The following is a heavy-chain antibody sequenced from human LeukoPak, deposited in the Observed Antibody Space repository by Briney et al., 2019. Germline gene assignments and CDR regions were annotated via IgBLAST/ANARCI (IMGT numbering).Heavy chain of an antibody. J-gene: IGHJ4*02. CDR3: ARDPGVVVVAATLDY. D-gene: IGHD2-15*01. CDR1: GYTFTSYG. CDR2: ISAYNGNT. V-gene: IGHV1-18*01. Sequence: ASVKVSCKASGYTFTSYGISWVRQAPGQGLEWMGWISAYNGNTNYAQKLQGRVTMTTDTSTSTAYMELRSLRSDDTAVYYCARDPGVVVVAATLDYWGQGTLVTVSS.